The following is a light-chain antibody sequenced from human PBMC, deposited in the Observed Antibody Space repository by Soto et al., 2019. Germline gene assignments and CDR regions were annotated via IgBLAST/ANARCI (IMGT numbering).Light chain of an antibody. Sequence: TQSPSFLSASVGDRVTITCRASQAISNYLAWYQQKPGSAPKLLISDGSTLQSGVPSRFSGSGSGIEFTLTITSLQPEDFATYYCQQFYTYLLTFGGGTKVEIK. CDR1: QAISNY. V-gene: IGKV1-9*01. CDR3: QQFYTYLLT. CDR2: DGS. J-gene: IGKJ4*01.